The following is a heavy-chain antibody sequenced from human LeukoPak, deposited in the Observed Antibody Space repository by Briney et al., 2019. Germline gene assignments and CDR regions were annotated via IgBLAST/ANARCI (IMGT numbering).Heavy chain of an antibody. D-gene: IGHD3-10*01. V-gene: IGHV3-33*01. J-gene: IGHJ4*02. Sequence: PGKSLRLSCAASGITFSSYGMHWVRQAPGKGLEWVAIIWFDGSNKYYADSVKGRFTISRDNSKSTMYLQMNSLRAEDTAVYYCARDILWFGELDPPNWGQGTLVTVSS. CDR2: IWFDGSNK. CDR1: GITFSSYG. CDR3: ARDILWFGELDPPN.